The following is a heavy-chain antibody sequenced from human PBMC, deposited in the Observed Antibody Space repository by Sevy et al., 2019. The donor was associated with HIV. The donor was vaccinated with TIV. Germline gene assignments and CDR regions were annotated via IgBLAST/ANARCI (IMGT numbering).Heavy chain of an antibody. V-gene: IGHV4-59*01. D-gene: IGHD5-12*01. J-gene: IGHJ5*02. CDR2: IHSSGTT. Sequence: SETLSLTCTVSSGSISSYYWSWIRQPPGKGLEYIGYIHSSGTTNYNPSLKSRVTISVDTSKNQSSLNLSSVTAADRAVYYCTRAPPVRSGDDSLNWFDPWGQGTLVTVSS. CDR3: TRAPPVRSGDDSLNWFDP. CDR1: SGSISSYY.